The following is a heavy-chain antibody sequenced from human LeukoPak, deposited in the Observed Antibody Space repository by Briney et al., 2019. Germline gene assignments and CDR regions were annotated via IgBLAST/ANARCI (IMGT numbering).Heavy chain of an antibody. V-gene: IGHV3-11*04. CDR3: ARPVSTSLYSSASNY. D-gene: IGHD6-6*01. CDR1: GFTFSDYY. CDR2: ISSSGSTI. Sequence: PGGSLRLSCAASGFTFSDYYMSWIRQAPGKGLEWVSYISSSGSTIYYADSVKGRFTISRDNAKNSLYLQMNSLRAEDTAVYYCARPVSTSLYSSASNYWGPGTLVSVPS. J-gene: IGHJ4*02.